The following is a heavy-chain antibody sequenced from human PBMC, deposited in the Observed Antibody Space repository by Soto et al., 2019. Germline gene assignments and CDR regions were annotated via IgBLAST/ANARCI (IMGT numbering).Heavy chain of an antibody. CDR3: AMTREEIAARPYYYYYMDV. D-gene: IGHD6-6*01. J-gene: IGHJ6*03. CDR1: GGSISSGGYY. Sequence: QVQLQESGPGLVKPSQTLSLTCTVSGGSISSGGYYWSWIRQHPGKGLEWIGYIYYSGSTYYNPSLKSRVTIAVDTSKSRFSLKLSPVTAADTAVYYCAMTREEIAARPYYYYYMDVWGKGTTVTVSS. CDR2: IYYSGST. V-gene: IGHV4-31*03.